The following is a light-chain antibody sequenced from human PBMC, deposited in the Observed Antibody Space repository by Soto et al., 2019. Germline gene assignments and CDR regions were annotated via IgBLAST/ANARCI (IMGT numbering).Light chain of an antibody. CDR2: GAS. V-gene: IGKV3D-15*01. J-gene: IGKJ1*01. CDR1: QSVSIN. Sequence: EIVMTQSPATLSVSPGERASLSCRASQSVSINLAWYQQKPGQAPRLLIFGASTRATGIPARFSGSGSGTEFTLTISSRQSEDFAVYYCQQYNNWPRTFGQGTKVDIK. CDR3: QQYNNWPRT.